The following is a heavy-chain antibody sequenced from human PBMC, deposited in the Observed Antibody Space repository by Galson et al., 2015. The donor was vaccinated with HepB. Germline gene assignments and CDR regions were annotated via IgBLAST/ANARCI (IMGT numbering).Heavy chain of an antibody. V-gene: IGHV3-21*01. CDR1: GFTFRSYG. Sequence: SLRLSCAASGFTFRSYGMFWVRQAPGKGLEWVSSISSSSTYIFYADSVKGRFTISRDNAKNSLYLQMNSLRAEDTAVYYCARVDDSPDYWGQGTLVTVSS. D-gene: IGHD2-15*01. CDR2: ISSSSTYI. CDR3: ARVDDSPDY. J-gene: IGHJ4*02.